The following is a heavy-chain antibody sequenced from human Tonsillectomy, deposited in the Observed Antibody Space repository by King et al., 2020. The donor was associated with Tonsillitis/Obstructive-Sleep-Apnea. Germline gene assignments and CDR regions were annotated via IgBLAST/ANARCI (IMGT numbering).Heavy chain of an antibody. CDR1: GFTFGDYA. CDR3: TRDWYYDFWSGYSYYFDY. Sequence: VQLVESGGGLVQPGRSLRLSCTGSGFTFGDYAMNWVRQAPGKGLEWVGFIRSKAYGGTTEYAASVKGRFTISRDDSKSIAYLQMNSLKTEDTAVYYCTRDWYYDFWSGYSYYFDYWGQGTLVTVSS. CDR2: IRSKAYGGTT. J-gene: IGHJ4*02. D-gene: IGHD3-3*01. V-gene: IGHV3-49*04.